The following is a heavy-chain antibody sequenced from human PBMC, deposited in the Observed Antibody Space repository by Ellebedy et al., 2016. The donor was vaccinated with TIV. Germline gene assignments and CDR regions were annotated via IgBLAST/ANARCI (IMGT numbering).Heavy chain of an antibody. CDR2: ISSSSSYI. V-gene: IGHV3-21*04. J-gene: IGHJ6*02. CDR1: GFTFSSYS. CDR3: ANLMDV. Sequence: GESLKISXAASGFTFSSYSMNWVRQAPGKGLEWVSSISSSSSYIYYADSVKGRFTISRDNAKNSLYLQMNSLRAEDTALYYCANLMDVWGQGTTVTVSS.